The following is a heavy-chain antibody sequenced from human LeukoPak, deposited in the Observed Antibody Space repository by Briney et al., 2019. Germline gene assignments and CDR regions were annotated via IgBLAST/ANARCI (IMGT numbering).Heavy chain of an antibody. CDR2: FDPEDGET. D-gene: IGHD1-26*01. CDR1: GYTLTELS. Sequence: ASVKVSCKVSGYTLTELSMHWVRQAPGKGLEWMGGFDPEDGETIYAQKFQGRVTMTEDTSTDTAYMELSSLRSEDTAVYYCARDGWELPPNWFDPWGQGTLVTVSS. V-gene: IGHV1-24*01. J-gene: IGHJ5*02. CDR3: ARDGWELPPNWFDP.